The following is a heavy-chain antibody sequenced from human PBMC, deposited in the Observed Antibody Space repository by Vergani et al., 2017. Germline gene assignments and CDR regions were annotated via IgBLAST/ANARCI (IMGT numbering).Heavy chain of an antibody. J-gene: IGHJ6*02. V-gene: IGHV3-21*01. D-gene: IGHD6-13*01. CDR3: AKSKAGEYSSSWYYYGMDV. CDR1: GFTFSSYS. CDR2: ISSSSSYI. Sequence: EVQLVESGGGLVKPGGSLRLSCAASGFTFSSYSMNWVRQSPGKGLEWVSSISSSSSYIYYADSVKGRFTLSRDNAKNSLYLQMNSLRAEDTAVYYCAKSKAGEYSSSWYYYGMDVWGQGTTVTVSS.